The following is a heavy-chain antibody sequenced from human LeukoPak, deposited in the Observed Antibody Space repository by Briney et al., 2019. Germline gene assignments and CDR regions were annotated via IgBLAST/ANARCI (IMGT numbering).Heavy chain of an antibody. CDR3: ARSRFLEWLVHDAFDI. J-gene: IGHJ3*02. CDR1: GHSISSGYY. D-gene: IGHD3-3*01. CDR2: IYHSGST. V-gene: IGHV4-38-2*02. Sequence: SETLSLTCTVSGHSISSGYYWGWIRQPPGKGLEWIGSIYHSGSTYYNPSLKSRVTISVDTSKDQFSLKLSSVTAADTAVYYCARSRFLEWLVHDAFDIWGQGIMVTVSS.